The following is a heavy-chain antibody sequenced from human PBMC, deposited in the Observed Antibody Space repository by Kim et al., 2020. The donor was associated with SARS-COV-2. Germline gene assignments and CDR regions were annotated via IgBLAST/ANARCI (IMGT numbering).Heavy chain of an antibody. Sequence: STNYNPSLKSRVTISVDTSKNRFSLKLTSVTAADTAVYFCASAYTGFWFDPWGQGTLVTVSS. D-gene: IGHD3-16*01. V-gene: IGHV4-4*09. CDR3: ASAYTGFWFDP. CDR2: ST. J-gene: IGHJ5*02.